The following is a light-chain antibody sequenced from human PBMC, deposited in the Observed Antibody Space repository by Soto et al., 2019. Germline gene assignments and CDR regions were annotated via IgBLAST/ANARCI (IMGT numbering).Light chain of an antibody. CDR2: RNN. V-gene: IGLV1-47*01. CDR1: SSNIGSNY. Sequence: QSVLTQPPSASGTPGQRVTISCSGSSSNIGSNYVYWYQQLPGTAPKLLIYRNNQRPSGVPDRFSGYKSGTSASLAISGLRSEDEADYYCAAWDDSLSGLFGGGTKVTVL. CDR3: AAWDDSLSGL. J-gene: IGLJ2*01.